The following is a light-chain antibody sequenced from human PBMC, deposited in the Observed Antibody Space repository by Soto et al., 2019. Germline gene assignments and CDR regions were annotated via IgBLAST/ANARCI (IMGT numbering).Light chain of an antibody. Sequence: DIVMTQSPDSLAVSLGERATINCKSSQSVLYSSNTKNYLAWYQQKPGQPPKLLIYWASTRESGVPDRFSGSGSGTDFTLPISSLQAEDVAVYYCQQYYSTLWTFGQGTKVDIK. CDR1: QSVLYSSNTKNY. CDR3: QQYYSTLWT. V-gene: IGKV4-1*01. CDR2: WAS. J-gene: IGKJ1*01.